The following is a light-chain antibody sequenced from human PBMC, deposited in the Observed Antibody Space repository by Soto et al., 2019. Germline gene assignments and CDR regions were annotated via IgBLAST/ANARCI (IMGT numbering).Light chain of an antibody. V-gene: IGKV3-15*01. CDR2: GAS. CDR3: QQYNNWWT. J-gene: IGKJ1*01. Sequence: EVVMTQSPATLSVSPGERATLSCRASQSVSNNLAWYQQKPGQAPRLLIYGASTRATGIPDGFSGSGSRTEFALTLSRLQSEDFAGYYCQQYNNWWTFGQGTKVEIK. CDR1: QSVSNN.